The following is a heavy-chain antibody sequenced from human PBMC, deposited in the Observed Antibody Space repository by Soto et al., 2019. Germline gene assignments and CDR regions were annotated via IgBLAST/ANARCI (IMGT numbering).Heavy chain of an antibody. J-gene: IGHJ4*02. V-gene: IGHV4-31*03. CDR2: IYYSGST. Sequence: ASETLSLTCTVSGGSISSGGYYWSWIRQHPGKGLEWIGYIYYSGSTYYNPSLKGRVTISVDTSKNQFSLKLSSVTAADTAVYYCARDCPFYDSSGYYFDYWGQGTLVTVSS. D-gene: IGHD3-22*01. CDR3: ARDCPFYDSSGYYFDY. CDR1: GGSISSGGYY.